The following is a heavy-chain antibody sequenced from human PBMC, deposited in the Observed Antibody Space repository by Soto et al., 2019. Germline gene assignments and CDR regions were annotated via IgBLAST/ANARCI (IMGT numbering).Heavy chain of an antibody. CDR1: GFAFSDYA. CDR2: ISTSDGDT. Sequence: GGSLRLSCAASGFAFSDYAMTWVRQAPGKGLEWVSTISTSDGDTYYADSVKGRFTISRDNSRNTLYLQMNSLRAEDTAVYYCASGSGDYPKYNWFDPWGQGTLVTVSS. V-gene: IGHV3-23*01. J-gene: IGHJ5*02. D-gene: IGHD3-10*01. CDR3: ASGSGDYPKYNWFDP.